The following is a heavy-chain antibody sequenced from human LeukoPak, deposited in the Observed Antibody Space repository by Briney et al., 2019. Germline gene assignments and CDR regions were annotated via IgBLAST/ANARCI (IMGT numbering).Heavy chain of an antibody. CDR2: IDSDGTTT. V-gene: IGHV3-74*01. CDR1: GFTFSSYW. CDR3: VRVSHGGSWYSPWDY. J-gene: IGHJ4*02. Sequence: GGSLRLSCAASGFTFSSYWMHWVRQAPGKGLVWVSRIDSDGTTTSYADSVKGRFTISRDNAKNTLFVQMNSLRAEDTAVYYCVRVSHGGSWYSPWDYWGEGTLVIVSS. D-gene: IGHD2-15*01.